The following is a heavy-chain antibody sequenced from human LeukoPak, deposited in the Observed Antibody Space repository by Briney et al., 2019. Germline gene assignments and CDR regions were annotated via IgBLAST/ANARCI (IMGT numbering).Heavy chain of an antibody. V-gene: IGHV1-69*05. Sequence: SVKVSCKASGGTFSSYAISWVRQAPGQGLEWTGGIIPIFGTANYAQKFQGRVTITTDESTSTAYMELSSLRSEDTAVYYCARDLGSSGALDYWGQGTLVTVSS. CDR1: GGTFSSYA. J-gene: IGHJ4*02. CDR2: IIPIFGTA. D-gene: IGHD3-10*01. CDR3: ARDLGSSGALDY.